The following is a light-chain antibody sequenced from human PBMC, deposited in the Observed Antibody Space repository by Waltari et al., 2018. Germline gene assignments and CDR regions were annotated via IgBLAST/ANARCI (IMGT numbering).Light chain of an antibody. CDR1: NIGGKS. Sequence: SYELTQPLSVSVAPGQTATITCGGNNIGGKSVHWYQQKPGQAPVFVIYRDNNRPSGIPDRVSGANGGNTATLTINGAQVGDEADYYCQVRGSNTAVCGGGTHLTVL. CDR3: QVRGSNTAV. CDR2: RDN. J-gene: IGLJ7*01. V-gene: IGLV3-9*01.